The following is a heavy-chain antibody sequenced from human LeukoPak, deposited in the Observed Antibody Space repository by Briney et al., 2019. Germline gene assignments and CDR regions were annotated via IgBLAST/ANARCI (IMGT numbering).Heavy chain of an antibody. V-gene: IGHV3-48*02. CDR1: GFTFSSYS. J-gene: IGHJ5*02. D-gene: IGHD3-9*01. CDR2: ISSSSSTI. Sequence: PGGSLRLSCAASGFTFSSYSMNWVRQAPGKGLEWVSYISSSSSTIYYADSVKGRSTISRDNAKNSLYLQMNSLRDEDTAVYYCAREQRRYFDWLTFGWFDPWGQGTLVTVSS. CDR3: AREQRRYFDWLTFGWFDP.